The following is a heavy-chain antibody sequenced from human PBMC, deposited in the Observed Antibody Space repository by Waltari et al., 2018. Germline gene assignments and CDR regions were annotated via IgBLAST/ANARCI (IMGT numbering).Heavy chain of an antibody. V-gene: IGHV3-48*03. CDR3: ARGYPNSSGWYSFDY. D-gene: IGHD6-19*01. J-gene: IGHJ4*02. CDR2: ISSSGSTI. Sequence: EVQLVESGGGLVQPGGSLRLSCAASGFTFSSYEMNWVRQAPGKGLEWVSYISSSGSTIYYADSVKGRFTISRDNAKNSLYLQMNSLRAEDTAVYYCARGYPNSSGWYSFDYWGQGTLVTVSS. CDR1: GFTFSSYE.